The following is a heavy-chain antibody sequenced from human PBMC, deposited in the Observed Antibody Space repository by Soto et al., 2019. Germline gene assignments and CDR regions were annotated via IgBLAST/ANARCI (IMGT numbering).Heavy chain of an antibody. Sequence: SVKVSCKASGYTFTSYGISWVRQAPGQGLEWIGWVVVGSGNTNYAQKFQERVTITRDMSTSTAYMELSSLRSEDTAVYYCAAVPILLWFGDPKDAFDIWGQGTMVTVSS. V-gene: IGHV1-58*02. CDR2: VVVGSGNT. CDR3: AAVPILLWFGDPKDAFDI. CDR1: GYTFTSYG. J-gene: IGHJ3*02. D-gene: IGHD3-10*01.